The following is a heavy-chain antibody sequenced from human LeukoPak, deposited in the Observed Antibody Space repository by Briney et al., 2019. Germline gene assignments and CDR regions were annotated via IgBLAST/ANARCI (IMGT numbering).Heavy chain of an antibody. J-gene: IGHJ4*02. V-gene: IGHV3-74*01. CDR1: GFTSSSYW. D-gene: IGHD3-22*01. CDR2: INNDGTYT. Sequence: GGSLRLSCAVSGFTSSSYWMHWVRQAPGKGLVWVSRINNDGTYTVYADSVKGRFTISRDNAKNTLYLQMNSLRAEDTALYYCAKDTGYYYDSSNYLGYWGQGTLVTVSS. CDR3: AKDTGYYYDSSNYLGY.